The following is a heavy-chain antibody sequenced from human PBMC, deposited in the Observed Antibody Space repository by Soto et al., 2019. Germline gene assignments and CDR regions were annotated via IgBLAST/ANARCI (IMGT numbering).Heavy chain of an antibody. V-gene: IGHV5-51*01. D-gene: IGHD2-2*01. Sequence: GESLKISCKGSGYSFTSYWIGWVRQMPGKGLEWMGIIYPGDSDTRYSPSFQGQVTISADKSISTAYLQWSSLKASDTAMYYCARHVDVVVPATPNDAFDIWGQGTMVTVSS. CDR3: ARHVDVVVPATPNDAFDI. CDR2: IYPGDSDT. J-gene: IGHJ3*02. CDR1: GYSFTSYW.